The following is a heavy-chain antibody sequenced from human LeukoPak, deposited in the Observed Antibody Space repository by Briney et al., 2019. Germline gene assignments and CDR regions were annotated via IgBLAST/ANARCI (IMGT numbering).Heavy chain of an antibody. V-gene: IGHV3-74*01. CDR3: ARDLGQYYDTSDNWFDP. CDR2: INSVGINT. CDR1: GFTFSNYW. J-gene: IGHJ5*02. D-gene: IGHD3-22*01. Sequence: GGSLRLSCAASGFTFSNYWMHWVRQAPGKGLGWVSRINSVGINTSYADSVKGRFTISRDNAKNTLNLKMNGLRAEDPAVYYCARDLGQYYDTSDNWFDPWGQGTLVTVSS.